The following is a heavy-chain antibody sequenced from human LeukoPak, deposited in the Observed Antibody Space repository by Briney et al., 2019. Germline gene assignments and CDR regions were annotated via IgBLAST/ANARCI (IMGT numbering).Heavy chain of an antibody. CDR1: GGSTSFYY. J-gene: IGHJ4*02. V-gene: IGHV4-59*08. CDR3: ARRGSGSYYGYFDY. CDR2: IYYSGST. D-gene: IGHD1-26*01. Sequence: PSETLSLTCAVSGGSTSFYYWSWIRQPPGKGLEWIGYIYYSGSTNHNPSLKSRVTISVDTSKNQFSLKLSSVTAADTAVYYCARRGSGSYYGYFDYWGQGTPVTVSS.